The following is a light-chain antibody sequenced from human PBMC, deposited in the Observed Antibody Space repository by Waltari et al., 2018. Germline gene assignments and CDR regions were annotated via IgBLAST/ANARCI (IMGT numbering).Light chain of an antibody. J-gene: IGKJ1*01. CDR3: QQYNNWLWT. V-gene: IGKV3-15*01. CDR1: QRVSSN. Sequence: EIVMTQSPATLSVSPGERATLSCRASQRVSSNLAWYQQKPGQAPRLLISGASTRATGIPARFSGSGSGTEFTLTISSLQSEDFAVYYCQQYNNWLWTFGQGTKVEIK. CDR2: GAS.